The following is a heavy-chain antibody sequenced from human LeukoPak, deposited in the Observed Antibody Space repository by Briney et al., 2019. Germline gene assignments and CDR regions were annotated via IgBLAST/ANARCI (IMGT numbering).Heavy chain of an antibody. V-gene: IGHV3-30*02. J-gene: IGHJ3*02. Sequence: PGGSLRLSCAASGFTFSSYGMHWVRQAPGKGLEWVAFIRYDGSNKYYADSVKGRFTISRDNSKNTLYLQMNSLRAEDTAVYYCAKCLSSTSWFDAFDIWGQGTMVTVSS. CDR3: AKCLSSTSWFDAFDI. D-gene: IGHD2-2*01. CDR2: IRYDGSNK. CDR1: GFTFSSYG.